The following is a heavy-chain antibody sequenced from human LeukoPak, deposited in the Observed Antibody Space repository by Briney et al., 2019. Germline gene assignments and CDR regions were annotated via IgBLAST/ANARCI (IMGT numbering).Heavy chain of an antibody. CDR2: INPSGGST. Sequence: ASVKVSCKASRYTFTSYYMHWVRQAPGQGLEWMGIINPSGGSTSYAQKFQGRVTMTRDTSTSTVYMELSSLRSEDTAVYYCARDRLLDAAMVGLIDYWGQGTLVTVSS. V-gene: IGHV1-46*01. CDR1: RYTFTSYY. J-gene: IGHJ4*02. D-gene: IGHD5-18*01. CDR3: ARDRLLDAAMVGLIDY.